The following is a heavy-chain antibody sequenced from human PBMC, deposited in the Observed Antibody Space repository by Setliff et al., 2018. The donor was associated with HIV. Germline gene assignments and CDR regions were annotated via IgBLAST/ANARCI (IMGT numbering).Heavy chain of an antibody. CDR1: GYRFTGFA. V-gene: IGHV1-3*01. CDR3: SRSLREYSYGSPDY. D-gene: IGHD5-18*01. CDR2: INAGTGNT. Sequence: ASVKVSCKASGYRFTGFAIHWVRQAPGQRFEWMGWINAGTGNTKYSQKFQDRVTISRDIHANTDYMELSSLKSEDKAIYYCSRSLREYSYGSPDYWGPGTLVTVSS. J-gene: IGHJ4*02.